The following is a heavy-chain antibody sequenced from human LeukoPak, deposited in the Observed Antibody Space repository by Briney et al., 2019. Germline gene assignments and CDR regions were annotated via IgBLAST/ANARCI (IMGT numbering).Heavy chain of an antibody. V-gene: IGHV4-34*01. CDR1: GGSFSGYY. CDR2: INHSGST. J-gene: IGHJ4*02. CDR3: ARRRYDYVWGSYRYQYFDY. D-gene: IGHD3-16*02. Sequence: SETLSLTCAVYGGSFSGYYWSWIRQPPGKGLEWMGEINHSGSTNYNPSLKSRVTISVDTSKNQFSLKLSSVTAADTAVYYCARRRYDYVWGSYRYQYFDYWGQGTLVTVSS.